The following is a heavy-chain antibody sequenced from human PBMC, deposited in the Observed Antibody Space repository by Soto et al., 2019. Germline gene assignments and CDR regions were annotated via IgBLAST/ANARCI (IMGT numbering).Heavy chain of an antibody. D-gene: IGHD3-10*01. J-gene: IGHJ5*02. CDR2: IYYSGTT. CDR3: ATRLGGSGKLDP. CDR1: GGSISTTNYY. Sequence: PSETLSLTCTVSGGSISTTNYYWAWIRQPPGEGLEWIGNIYYSGTTYYNPSLKSRVTISVDTSKNQLSLRLTSVIAADTAAYYCATRLGGSGKLDPWGPGTLVTVSS. V-gene: IGHV4-39*01.